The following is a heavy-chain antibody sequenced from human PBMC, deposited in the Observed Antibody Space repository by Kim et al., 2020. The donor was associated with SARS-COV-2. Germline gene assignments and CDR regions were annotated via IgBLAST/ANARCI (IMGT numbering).Heavy chain of an antibody. CDR2: ISYSGST. CDR1: GASIRSYY. D-gene: IGHD1-26*01. J-gene: IGHJ4*02. V-gene: IGHV4-59*08. CDR3: AGGNYFFFFDY. Sequence: SETLSLTCTVSGASIRSYYWTWIRQPPGKGLEWIGYISYSGSTNYNPSLKSRVTISIDTSKNQFSLKLSSVTAADTAVYYCAGGNYFFFFDYWGQGILVT.